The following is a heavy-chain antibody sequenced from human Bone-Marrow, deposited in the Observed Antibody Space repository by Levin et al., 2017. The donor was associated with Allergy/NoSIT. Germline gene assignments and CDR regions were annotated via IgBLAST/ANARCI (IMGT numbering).Heavy chain of an antibody. CDR1: GYSFSTFE. CDR3: TRGYSGSSPLDF. CDR2: MKPNSGNT. D-gene: IGHD6-13*01. Sequence: TGESLKISCKASGYSFSTFEINWVRQAPGQGLEWLGWMKPNSGNTGYAQKFQGRVSMTSDTALSTAYMELTTLTSEDTAVYYCTRGYSGSSPLDFWGQGTVVTVSS. J-gene: IGHJ4*02. V-gene: IGHV1-8*01.